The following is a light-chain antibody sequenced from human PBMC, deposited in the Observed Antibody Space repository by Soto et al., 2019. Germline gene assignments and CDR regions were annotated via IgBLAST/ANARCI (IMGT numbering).Light chain of an antibody. V-gene: IGKV1-5*03. CDR1: QTISSW. CDR3: QRYNQYLLT. CDR2: KAS. Sequence: DIQMTQSPSTLSASVGDRVIITCRASQTISSWLAWYQQKPGKAPKLLIYKASSLESGVPSRFSGSGSGTEFTLTISSLQPDDFATYYCQRYNQYLLTFGGGTKVEIK. J-gene: IGKJ4*01.